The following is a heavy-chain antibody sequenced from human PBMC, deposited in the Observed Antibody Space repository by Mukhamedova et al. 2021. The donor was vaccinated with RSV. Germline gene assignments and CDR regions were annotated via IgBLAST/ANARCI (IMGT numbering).Heavy chain of an antibody. V-gene: IGHV4-34*01. CDR3: ARGRTVSSFSYFYSYGFDV. J-gene: IGHJ6*02. Sequence: GEINHSGSTNYNPSLKSRVTISLYTSKNQFSLTLSSVTAPDTAVYYCARGRTVSSFSYFYSYGFDVCGQGPSVTVSS. CDR2: INHSGST. D-gene: IGHD4-17*01.